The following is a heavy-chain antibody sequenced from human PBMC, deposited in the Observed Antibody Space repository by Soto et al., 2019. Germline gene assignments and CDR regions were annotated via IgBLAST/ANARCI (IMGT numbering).Heavy chain of an antibody. CDR2: ISYDGSNK. J-gene: IGHJ4*02. Sequence: GGSLRLSCAASGFTFSSYGMHWVRQAPGKGLEWVAVISYDGSNKYYADSVKGRFTISSDNSKNTLYLQMNSLRAEDTAVYYCAKEDSSGYYYIRYFDYWGQGTLVTVSS. V-gene: IGHV3-30*18. CDR1: GFTFSSYG. CDR3: AKEDSSGYYYIRYFDY. D-gene: IGHD3-22*01.